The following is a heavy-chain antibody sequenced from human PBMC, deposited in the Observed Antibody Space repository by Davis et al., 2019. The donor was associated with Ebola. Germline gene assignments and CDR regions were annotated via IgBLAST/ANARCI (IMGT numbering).Heavy chain of an antibody. CDR2: ISYDGSK. D-gene: IGHD6-13*01. Sequence: GESLKISCAASGFTFSSYGMHWVRQAPGKGLEWVAVISYDGSKYYADSVKGRFTISRDNSKNTLYLQMNSLRAEDTAVYYCAKIAAAIGYWGQGTLVTVSS. V-gene: IGHV3-30*18. CDR3: AKIAAAIGY. CDR1: GFTFSSYG. J-gene: IGHJ4*02.